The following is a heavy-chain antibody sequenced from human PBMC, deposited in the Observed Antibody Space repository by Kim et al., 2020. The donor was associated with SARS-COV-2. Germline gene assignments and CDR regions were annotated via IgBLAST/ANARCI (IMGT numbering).Heavy chain of an antibody. Sequence: TYYVDSVKGRFTMSRDNAKNSLHLQINSLRAEDTAVYYCARAPARGSPGDYWGQGTLVTVSS. CDR2: T. V-gene: IGHV3-7*03. CDR3: ARAPARGSPGDY. D-gene: IGHD3-16*01. J-gene: IGHJ4*02.